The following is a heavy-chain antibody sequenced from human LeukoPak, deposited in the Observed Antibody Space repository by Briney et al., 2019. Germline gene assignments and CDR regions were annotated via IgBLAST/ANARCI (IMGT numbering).Heavy chain of an antibody. Sequence: GGSLRLSCVASGITFSNYAVSWVRQAPEKGLDWVSVISGSAHKIRYADSVKGRFTISRDNSENIVYLQMNNLGVEDTAVYYCAGRPTGYSSGYIHWGQGTLVTVSS. CDR3: AGRPTGYSSGYIH. D-gene: IGHD5-18*01. CDR1: GITFSNYA. J-gene: IGHJ4*02. CDR2: ISGSAHKI. V-gene: IGHV3-23*01.